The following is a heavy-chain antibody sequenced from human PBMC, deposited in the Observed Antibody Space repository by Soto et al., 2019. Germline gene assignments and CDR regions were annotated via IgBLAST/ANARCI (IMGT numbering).Heavy chain of an antibody. Sequence: GGSLRLSCAASGFTFSNAWMNWVRQAPGKGLEWVGRIKSKTDGGTTDYAAPVKGRFTISRDDSKNTLYLQMNSLKTEDTAVYYCTTGVDIVLVPAVDGYWGQGTLVTVSS. CDR3: TTGVDIVLVPAVDGY. CDR2: IKSKTDGGTT. V-gene: IGHV3-15*07. CDR1: GFTFSNAW. J-gene: IGHJ4*02. D-gene: IGHD2-2*03.